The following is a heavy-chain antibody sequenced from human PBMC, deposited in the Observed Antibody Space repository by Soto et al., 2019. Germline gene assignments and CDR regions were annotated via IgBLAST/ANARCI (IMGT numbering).Heavy chain of an antibody. D-gene: IGHD3-3*01. CDR1: DFTFSNYA. Sequence: QVQLVESGGGVVQSGRSLRLSCAASDFTFSNYAMHWVRQGPGKGLEWVAGISYDGRKTYYADSVQGRLTISRDSSENTLSLQMDFLRAEETALYFCARGVFGDAFDIWGQGTMVTVSS. J-gene: IGHJ3*02. CDR3: ARGVFGDAFDI. CDR2: ISYDGRKT. V-gene: IGHV3-30*04.